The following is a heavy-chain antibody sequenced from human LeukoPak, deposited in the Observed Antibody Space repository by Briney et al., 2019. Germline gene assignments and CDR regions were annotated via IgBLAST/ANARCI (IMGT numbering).Heavy chain of an antibody. V-gene: IGHV1-2*04. CDR1: GSTFTGYY. CDR2: INPNSGGT. CDR3: AREALGGVISVGAFDI. Sequence: GASVKVSCKASGSTFTGYYMHWVRQAPGQGLEWMGWINPNSGGTNYAQKFQGWVTMTRDTSISTAYMELSRLRSDDTAVYYCAREALGGVISVGAFDIWGQGTMVTVSS. D-gene: IGHD3-16*01. J-gene: IGHJ3*02.